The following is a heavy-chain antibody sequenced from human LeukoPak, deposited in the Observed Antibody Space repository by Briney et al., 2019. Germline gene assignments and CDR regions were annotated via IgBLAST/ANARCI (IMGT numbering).Heavy chain of an antibody. Sequence: PGRSLRLSCAASGFTVSSYWMSWVRQAPGKGLEWVANIKQDGSEKYYVDSVKGRFTISRDNAKNSLYLQMNSLRAEDTAVYYCASVTKSDAFDIWGQGTMVTVSS. V-gene: IGHV3-7*01. CDR2: IKQDGSEK. D-gene: IGHD4-17*01. CDR1: GFTVSSYW. CDR3: ASVTKSDAFDI. J-gene: IGHJ3*02.